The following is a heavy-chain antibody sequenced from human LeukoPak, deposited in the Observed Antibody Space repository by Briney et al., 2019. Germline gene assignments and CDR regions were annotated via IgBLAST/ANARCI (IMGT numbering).Heavy chain of an antibody. D-gene: IGHD3-10*01. CDR3: AMSRGMVRRVIPRPRFDY. Sequence: PGGSLRLSCAASGFTFSSYGMHWVRQAPGKGLEWVAVISYDGSNKYYADSVKGRFTISRDNSKNSLFLQMNSLTAEDTAVYYCAMSRGMVRRVIPRPRFDYWGQGTLVTVSS. J-gene: IGHJ4*02. V-gene: IGHV3-30*03. CDR1: GFTFSSYG. CDR2: ISYDGSNK.